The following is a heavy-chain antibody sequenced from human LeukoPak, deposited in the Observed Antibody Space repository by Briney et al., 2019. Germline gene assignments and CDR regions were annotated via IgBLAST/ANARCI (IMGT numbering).Heavy chain of an antibody. V-gene: IGHV5-51*01. CDR2: IYPGDSDT. J-gene: IGHJ4*02. CDR3: ARQAYYDSSGYSTIEDY. Sequence: GESLKISCKGSGYSFTSYWIGWVRQMPGKGLEWMGIIYPGDSDTRYSPSFQGQVTISADKSISTAYLQWSSLKASDTAMYYCARQAYYDSSGYSTIEDYWGQGTPVTVSS. D-gene: IGHD3-22*01. CDR1: GYSFTSYW.